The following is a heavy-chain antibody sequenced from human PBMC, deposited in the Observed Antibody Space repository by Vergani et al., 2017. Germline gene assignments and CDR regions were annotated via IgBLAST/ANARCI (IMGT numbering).Heavy chain of an antibody. CDR2: IDHTGRP. V-gene: IGHV4-34*01. Sequence: QVQLQQWGGGLLKPSETLSLTCVVNGGSFTSYHWTWIRQSPGEGLEWVGDIDHTGRPDYNPSLKSRLTMSVDKSRNQFSLTLNSVTATDTAIYFCARGNFLKYYYGSGSHRPKGAFDIWGQGTMVTVSS. CDR1: GGSFTSYH. CDR3: ARGNFLKYYYGSGSHRPKGAFDI. J-gene: IGHJ3*02. D-gene: IGHD3-10*01.